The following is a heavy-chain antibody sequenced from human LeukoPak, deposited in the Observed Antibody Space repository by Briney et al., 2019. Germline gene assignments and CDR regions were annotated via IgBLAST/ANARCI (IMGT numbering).Heavy chain of an antibody. Sequence: GGSLRLSCVASGFTFSSYWMTWVRQAPGKGLEWVANIKTDGSQIYYVDSVKGRFTISRDNAKNSLYLQMNSLRVEDTAVYYCARLWGVVPAASDYWGQGTLVTVSS. V-gene: IGHV3-7*01. CDR2: IKTDGSQI. J-gene: IGHJ4*02. CDR1: GFTFSSYW. D-gene: IGHD2-2*01. CDR3: ARLWGVVPAASDY.